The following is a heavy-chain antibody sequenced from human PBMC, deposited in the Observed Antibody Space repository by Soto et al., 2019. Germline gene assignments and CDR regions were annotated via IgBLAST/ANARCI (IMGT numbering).Heavy chain of an antibody. CDR2: ISGSGGST. D-gene: IGHD4-17*01. Sequence: EVQLLESGGGLVQPGGSLRLSCAASGFTFSINAMNWVRQAPGKGLEWVSVISGSGGSTYYADSVKGRFTISRDNSKNPLYLQMNSLRAADTAVYYCARRTVGWYFDLWGRGTLVTVSS. CDR3: ARRTVGWYFDL. J-gene: IGHJ2*01. CDR1: GFTFSINA. V-gene: IGHV3-23*01.